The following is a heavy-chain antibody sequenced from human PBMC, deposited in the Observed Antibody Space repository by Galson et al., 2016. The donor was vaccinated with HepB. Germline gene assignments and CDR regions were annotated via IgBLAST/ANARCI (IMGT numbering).Heavy chain of an antibody. CDR3: ARDLSGPDY. V-gene: IGHV3-74*01. Sequence: SLRLSCAASGFTFSDYYMNWIRQAPGKGLVWVSRIEPDGSRPIYADSVKGRFTISRDNAENTLYLQMNSLRADDTAVYYCARDLSGPDYWGQGTLVTVSS. CDR1: GFTFSDYY. CDR2: IEPDGSRP. J-gene: IGHJ4*02.